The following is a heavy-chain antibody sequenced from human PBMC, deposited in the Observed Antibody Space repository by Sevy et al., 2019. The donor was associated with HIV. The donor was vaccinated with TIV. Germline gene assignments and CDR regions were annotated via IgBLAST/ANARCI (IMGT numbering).Heavy chain of an antibody. D-gene: IGHD2-21*02. CDR1: GFTFSSYA. V-gene: IGHV3-30-3*01. CDR2: ISYDGSNK. CDR3: ARGGDRGYYYYGMDV. Sequence: GGSLRLSCAASGFTFSSYAMHWVRQAPGKGLEWVAVISYDGSNKYYADSVKGRFTISRDNSKNTLYLQMNSLRAEDTAVHYCARGGDRGYYYYGMDVWGQGTTVTVSS. J-gene: IGHJ6*02.